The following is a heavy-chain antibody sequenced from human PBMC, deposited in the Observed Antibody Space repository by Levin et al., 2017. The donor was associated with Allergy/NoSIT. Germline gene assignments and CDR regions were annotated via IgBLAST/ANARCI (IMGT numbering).Heavy chain of an antibody. Sequence: GGSLRLSCVASGFTFSNYWMSWVRQAPGKGLEWVANIKQDGSERWYVDSVKGRFTISRDSPKNSLYLQMNSLRAEDTAVYYCVRDLDRYYFDYWGQGTLVTVSS. V-gene: IGHV3-7*04. CDR1: GFTFSNYW. CDR3: VRDLDRYYFDY. J-gene: IGHJ4*02. CDR2: IKQDGSER. D-gene: IGHD3/OR15-3a*01.